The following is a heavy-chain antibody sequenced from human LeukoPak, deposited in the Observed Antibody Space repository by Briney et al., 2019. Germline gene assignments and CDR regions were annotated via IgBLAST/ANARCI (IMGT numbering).Heavy chain of an antibody. J-gene: IGHJ6*03. CDR2: IYSDGST. CDR3: ARRLPYYYYYMDV. V-gene: IGHV3-53*01. CDR1: GFTVSNNY. Sequence: GGSLRLSCAASGFTVSNNYMSWVRQAPGKRLEWVSVIYSDGSTYYADSVKGRFTISRDNSKNTLYLEMNSLRAEDTAVYYCARRLPYYYYYMDVWGKGTTVTVSS. D-gene: IGHD2-15*01.